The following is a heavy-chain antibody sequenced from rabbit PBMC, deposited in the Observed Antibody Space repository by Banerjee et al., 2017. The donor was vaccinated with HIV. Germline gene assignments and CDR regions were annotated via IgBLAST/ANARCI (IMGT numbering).Heavy chain of an antibody. J-gene: IGHJ4*01. CDR3: ARIGVYHSSGWGAPNL. V-gene: IGHV1S40*01. CDR1: GFDFSSGA. D-gene: IGHD4-1*01. CDR2: IYPDYGTT. Sequence: QSLEESGGDLVKPGASLTLTCAASGFDFSSGAMCWVRQAPGKGLEWTAYIYPDYGTTDYANWAKGRFTISKTSSTTVDLQMTSLTAADTATYFCARIGVYHSSGWGAPNLWGPGTLVTVS.